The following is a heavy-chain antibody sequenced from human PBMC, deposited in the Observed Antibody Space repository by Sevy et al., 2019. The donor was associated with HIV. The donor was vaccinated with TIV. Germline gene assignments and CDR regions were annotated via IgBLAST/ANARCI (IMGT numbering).Heavy chain of an antibody. D-gene: IGHD6-6*01. CDR1: GFTFSSYS. V-gene: IGHV3-21*01. Sequence: GGSLRLSCAASGFTFSSYSMNWVRQAPGKGLEWVSSISSSSSYIYYADSVKGRFTISRDNAKNSLYLQMNSLRAEDTAVYYCARGGGFIAARTPLGYYYYYMDVWGKGTKVTVSS. CDR3: ARGGGFIAARTPLGYYYYYMDV. J-gene: IGHJ6*03. CDR2: ISSSSSYI.